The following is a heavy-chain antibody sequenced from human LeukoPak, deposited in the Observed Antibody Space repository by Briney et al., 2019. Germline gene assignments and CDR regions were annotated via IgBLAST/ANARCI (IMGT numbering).Heavy chain of an antibody. J-gene: IGHJ4*02. CDR2: ISHFGST. V-gene: IGHV4-34*01. D-gene: IGHD2-2*01. Sequence: SETLSLTCAIYGGSFSGYSWSWIRQPPGKGLEWIGEISHFGSTKYIPSLESRVSLSLDTSKNQFSLELSSVTAADTAVYYCARQEVYCSSTSCYARGYSYGTFFDYWGQGTLVTVSS. CDR3: ARQEVYCSSTSCYARGYSYGTFFDY. CDR1: GGSFSGYS.